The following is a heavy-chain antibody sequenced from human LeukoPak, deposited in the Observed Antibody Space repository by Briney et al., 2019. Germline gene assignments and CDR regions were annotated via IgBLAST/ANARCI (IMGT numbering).Heavy chain of an antibody. V-gene: IGHV3-9*01. J-gene: IGHJ6*03. CDR3: AKDNGLGDYVYYYMDV. Sequence: GGSLRLSCAASGFTFDDYAMHWVRQAPGKGLEWVSGISWNSGSIGYADSVKGRFTISRDNAKNSLYLQMNSLRAEDTALYYCAKDNGLGDYVYYYMDVWGKGTTVTVSS. CDR1: GFTFDDYA. D-gene: IGHD3-10*01. CDR2: ISWNSGSI.